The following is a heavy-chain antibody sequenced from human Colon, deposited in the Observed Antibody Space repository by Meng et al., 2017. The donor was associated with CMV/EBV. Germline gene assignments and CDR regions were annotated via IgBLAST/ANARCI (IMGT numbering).Heavy chain of an antibody. V-gene: IGHV1-2*02. CDR3: ARGSQSQRLHDY. D-gene: IGHD6-25*01. J-gene: IGHJ4*02. CDR1: GYAFIDYY. CDR2: MNSDAGNT. Sequence: ASVKVSCKASGYAFIDYYIHWVRQAPGQSLEWMGWMNSDAGNTVYAPQFRGRVTMTRDTSINTAYMELRSLKSDDTAVYYCARGSQSQRLHDYWGQGTLVAVSS.